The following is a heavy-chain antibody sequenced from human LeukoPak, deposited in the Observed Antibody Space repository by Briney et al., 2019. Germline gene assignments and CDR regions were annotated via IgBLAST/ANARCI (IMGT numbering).Heavy chain of an antibody. CDR2: IYYSGST. CDR1: GGSISSGDYY. Sequence: PSETLSLTCTVSGGSISSGDYYWSWIRQPPGKGLEWIGYIYYSGSTYYNPSLKSRVTISVDTSKNQFSLKLSSVTAADTAVYYCARDSGSSSWYAHRNYGMDVWGQGTTVTVSS. J-gene: IGHJ6*02. D-gene: IGHD6-13*01. V-gene: IGHV4-30-4*08. CDR3: ARDSGSSSWYAHRNYGMDV.